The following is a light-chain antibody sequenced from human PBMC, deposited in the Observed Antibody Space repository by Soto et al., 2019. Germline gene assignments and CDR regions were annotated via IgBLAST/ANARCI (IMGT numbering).Light chain of an antibody. Sequence: QSVLSQPASVSGSPGQSITISCTGTCSDVGAYNYVSWYQHHPGKAPKLMIYEVTNRPSGVSNRFSGSKSGNTASLTISGLQAEDEADYYCNSYTTNSNRVFGTGTKVTVL. J-gene: IGLJ1*01. V-gene: IGLV2-14*01. CDR2: EVT. CDR1: CSDVGAYNY. CDR3: NSYTTNSNRV.